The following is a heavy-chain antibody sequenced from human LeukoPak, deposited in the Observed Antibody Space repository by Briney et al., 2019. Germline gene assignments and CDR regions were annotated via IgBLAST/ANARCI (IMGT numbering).Heavy chain of an antibody. D-gene: IGHD4-17*01. V-gene: IGHV3-30-3*01. J-gene: IGHJ4*02. Sequence: GGSLRPSCAASGFTFSSYAMHWVRQAPGKGLEWVAVISYDGSNKYYTDSVKGRFTISRDNSKNTLYLQMNSLRAEDTALYYCARETGGTVGSTDFDYWGQGTLVTVSS. CDR1: GFTFSSYA. CDR2: ISYDGSNK. CDR3: ARETGGTVGSTDFDY.